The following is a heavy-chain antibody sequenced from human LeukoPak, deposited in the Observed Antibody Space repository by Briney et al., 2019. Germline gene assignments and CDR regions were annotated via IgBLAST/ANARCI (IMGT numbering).Heavy chain of an antibody. CDR2: ISSSDGTT. CDR1: GFVFSTYE. CDR3: VRELVPQSINSGYDSFHI. V-gene: IGHV3-48*03. J-gene: IGHJ3*02. D-gene: IGHD5-12*01. Sequence: RGSLRLSCAASGFVFSTYEMDWVRQAPGKGLEWVSYISSSDGTTYYADSVKGRFTISRDNAKNSLSLQMNSLSAEDTAVYYCVRELVPQSINSGYDSFHIWGQGTMVTVSS.